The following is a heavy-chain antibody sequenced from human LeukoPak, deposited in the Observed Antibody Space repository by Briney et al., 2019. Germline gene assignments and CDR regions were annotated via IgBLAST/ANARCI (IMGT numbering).Heavy chain of an antibody. D-gene: IGHD5-18*01. J-gene: IGHJ4*02. V-gene: IGHV4-59*01. CDR3: ARDGGTATVYN. Sequence: SETLSLTCTVSGGSISSYYWSWIRQPPGKGLEWIGYIYYSGSTNYNPSLKSRVTISVDTSKNQFSLKLSSVTAADTAVYYCARDGGTATVYNWGQGTLVTVSS. CDR2: IYYSGST. CDR1: GGSISSYY.